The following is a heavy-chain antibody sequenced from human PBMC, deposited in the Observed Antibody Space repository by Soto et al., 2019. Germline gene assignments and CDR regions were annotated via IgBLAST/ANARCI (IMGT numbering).Heavy chain of an antibody. CDR3: ATSSGYSSGWHGYFDY. D-gene: IGHD6-19*01. J-gene: IGHJ4*02. CDR2: ISGSGDFT. Sequence: GGSLRLSCAASGFTFSSYAMSWVRQAPGKGLEWVSVISGSGDFTFYADSVKGRFTISRDNSKNTLYLQMNSLRAEDTAVYYCATSSGYSSGWHGYFDYWGQGTLVTGSS. V-gene: IGHV3-23*01. CDR1: GFTFSSYA.